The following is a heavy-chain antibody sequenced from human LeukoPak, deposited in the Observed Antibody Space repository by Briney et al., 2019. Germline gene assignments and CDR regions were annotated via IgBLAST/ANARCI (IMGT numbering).Heavy chain of an antibody. CDR3: ARDYYDSSGYWDY. CDR1: GFAFSSYS. D-gene: IGHD3-22*01. J-gene: IGHJ4*02. CDR2: ISSGSTYI. Sequence: GGSLRLSCGAPGFAFSSYSMNWVRRAPGKGLEWGSSISSGSTYIYYADSVKGRFTISRENAKNSLYLQMNSLRAEDTAVYYCARDYYDSSGYWDYWGQGTLVTVSS. V-gene: IGHV3-21*01.